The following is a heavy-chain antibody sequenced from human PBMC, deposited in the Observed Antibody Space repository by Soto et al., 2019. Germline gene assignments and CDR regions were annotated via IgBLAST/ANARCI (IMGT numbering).Heavy chain of an antibody. D-gene: IGHD6-19*01. J-gene: IGHJ4*02. Sequence: GGSLRLSCAASGFTFSSYAMSWVRQAPGKGLEWVSAISGSGGSTYYADSVKGRFTISRDNSKNTLYLQMNSLRAEDTAVYYCAKGIHSGRAVAGRWSPRERTNQIDYWGQGTLVTVSS. V-gene: IGHV3-23*01. CDR2: ISGSGGST. CDR1: GFTFSSYA. CDR3: AKGIHSGRAVAGRWSPRERTNQIDY.